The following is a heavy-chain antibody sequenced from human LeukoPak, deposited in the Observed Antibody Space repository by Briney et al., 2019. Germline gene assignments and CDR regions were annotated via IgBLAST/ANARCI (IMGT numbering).Heavy chain of an antibody. J-gene: IGHJ5*02. Sequence: GGSLRLSCAASGFTFSSYGMHWVRQAPGKGLEWVAVISYDGSNKYYADSVKGRFTISRDNSKNTLYLQMNSLRSDDTAVYYCARGHYDFWSRLTGSSNNWFDPWGQGTLVTVSS. CDR3: ARGHYDFWSRLTGSSNNWFDP. CDR2: ISYDGSNK. CDR1: GFTFSSYG. V-gene: IGHV3-30*03. D-gene: IGHD3-3*01.